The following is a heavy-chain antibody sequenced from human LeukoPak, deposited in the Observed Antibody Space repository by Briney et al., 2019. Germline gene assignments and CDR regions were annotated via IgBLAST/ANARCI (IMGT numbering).Heavy chain of an antibody. J-gene: IGHJ4*02. D-gene: IGHD3-16*02. CDR2: INHSGST. Sequence: SETLSLTCAVYGGSFSGYYWSWIRQPPGKGLEWIGEINHSGSTNYNPSLKSRVTISVDKSKNQFSLKLSSVTAADTAVYYCASTPDYVWGSYRLFDYWGQGTLVTVSS. CDR1: GGSFSGYY. V-gene: IGHV4-34*01. CDR3: ASTPDYVWGSYRLFDY.